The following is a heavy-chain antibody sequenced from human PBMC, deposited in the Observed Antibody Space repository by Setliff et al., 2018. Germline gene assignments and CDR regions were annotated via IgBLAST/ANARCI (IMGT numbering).Heavy chain of an antibody. D-gene: IGHD1-26*01. CDR1: GYTFTNYW. J-gene: IGHJ6*03. V-gene: IGHV4-4*08. Sequence: GYTFTNYWIGWVRQMPGKGLEYMGIIYTSGGTNYNPSLKSRVTISVDMSKNQFSLKVSSVTAADTAVYYCARAPPNRYSGSYEYFYMDVWGKGTTVTVSS. CDR2: IYTSGGT. CDR3: ARAPPNRYSGSYEYFYMDV.